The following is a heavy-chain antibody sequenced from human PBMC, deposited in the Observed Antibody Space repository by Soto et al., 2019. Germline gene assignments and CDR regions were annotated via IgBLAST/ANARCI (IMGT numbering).Heavy chain of an antibody. CDR3: ARHGCSSTSCYNYYYYGMDV. V-gene: IGHV5-51*01. CDR1: GYSFTSYW. D-gene: IGHD2-2*02. J-gene: IGHJ6*02. CDR2: IYPGDSDT. Sequence: RESLKISCKGSGYSFTSYWIGWARQMPGKGLEWMAIIYPGDSDTRYSPSFQGQVTISADKSISTAYLQWSSLKAADTAMYYCARHGCSSTSCYNYYYYGMDVWGQGTTGTVSS.